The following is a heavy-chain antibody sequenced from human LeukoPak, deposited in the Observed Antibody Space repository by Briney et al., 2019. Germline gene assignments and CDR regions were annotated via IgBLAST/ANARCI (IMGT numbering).Heavy chain of an antibody. CDR2: IDPNSGDT. D-gene: IGHD6-19*01. CDR1: GYSFSTHW. V-gene: IGHV1-2*02. CDR3: ARDKSGNSGWYSYFDY. J-gene: IGHJ4*02. Sequence: ASVKVSCKASGYSFSTHWMHWARQAPGQGREWMGWIDPNSGDTNYAQKFQGRVTMTRDTSITTAYMELSRLRSNDTAVYYCARDKSGNSGWYSYFDYWGQGTLVTVSS.